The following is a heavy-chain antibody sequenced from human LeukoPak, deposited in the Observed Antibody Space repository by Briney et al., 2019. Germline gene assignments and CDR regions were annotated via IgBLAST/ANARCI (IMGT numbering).Heavy chain of an antibody. CDR3: TRVGYIDEGIDY. D-gene: IGHD5-24*01. CDR1: GFPSSSYW. CDR2: IKQDGSKK. J-gene: IGHJ4*02. V-gene: IGHV3-7*04. Sequence: PGGSLRLSCVASGFPSSSYWMTWVRQAPGKGLEWVANIKQDGSKKSYVDSVKGRFTISRDNAKNSLYLQMNSLRAEGTAIYYCTRVGYIDEGIDYWGQGTLVTVSS.